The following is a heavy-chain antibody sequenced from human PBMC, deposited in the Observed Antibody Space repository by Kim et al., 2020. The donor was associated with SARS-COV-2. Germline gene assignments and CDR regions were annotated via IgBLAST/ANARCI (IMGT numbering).Heavy chain of an antibody. CDR3: ARVANIGWHFDL. CDR2: ITSSSSTF. V-gene: IGHV3-48*02. Sequence: GGSLRLSCAASGFIFSTYKMNWVRQAPGKGLEWVSYITSSSSTFYYADSVKGRFTISRDNAKNLLYLQMNSLRDEDTAEYYCARVANIGWHFDLWGRGTLVTVSS. J-gene: IGHJ2*01. CDR1: GFIFSTYK.